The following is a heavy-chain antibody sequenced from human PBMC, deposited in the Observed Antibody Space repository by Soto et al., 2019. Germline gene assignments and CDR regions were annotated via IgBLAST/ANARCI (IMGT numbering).Heavy chain of an antibody. J-gene: IGHJ5*02. CDR3: ASRDVGFHCSSWYGRNWFVP. V-gene: IGHV4-31*03. CDR2: IYYSGST. CDR1: GGSISSGGYY. D-gene: IGHD6-13*01. Sequence: SETLSLTCTASGGSISSGGYYWSWIRQHPGKGLEWIGYIYYSGSTYYNPSLKSRVTISVDTSKNQFSLKMSSVTAADTAVYYCASRDVGFHCSSWYGRNWFVPRAQRTLVTVSS.